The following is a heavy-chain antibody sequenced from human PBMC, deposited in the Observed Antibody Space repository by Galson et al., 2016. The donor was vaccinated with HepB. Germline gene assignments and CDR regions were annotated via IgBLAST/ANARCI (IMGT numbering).Heavy chain of an antibody. CDR3: ARDGPGWVMATNTILVYYYGMDV. CDR1: GFTFSSYS. D-gene: IGHD5-24*01. Sequence: SLRLSCAASGFTFSSYSMNWVRQAPGKGQEWVSYISSSSSTIYYADSVKGRFTISRDNAKNSLYLQMNSLRDEDTAVYYCARDGPGWVMATNTILVYYYGMDVWGQGTTVTVSS. CDR2: ISSSSSTI. J-gene: IGHJ6*02. V-gene: IGHV3-48*02.